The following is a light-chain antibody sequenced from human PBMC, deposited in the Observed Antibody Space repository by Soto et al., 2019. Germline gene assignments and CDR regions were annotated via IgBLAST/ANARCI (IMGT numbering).Light chain of an antibody. J-gene: IGKJ1*01. V-gene: IGKV3-20*01. CDR3: QQYVSSPRT. CDR2: GAS. Sequence: EIVLTQSPGTLSLSPGERVTLSCRASQSVSSSYLAWYQQKPGQAPRLLIYGASSRATGIPDRFSGSESGTDFTLTISSLEPEDFAVYYCQQYVSSPRTFGQGTKVDIK. CDR1: QSVSSSY.